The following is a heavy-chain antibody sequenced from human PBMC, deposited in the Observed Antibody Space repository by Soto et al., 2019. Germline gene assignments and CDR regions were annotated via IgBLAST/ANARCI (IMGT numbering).Heavy chain of an antibody. CDR1: GFSLSTSGVG. V-gene: IGHV2-5*01. D-gene: IGHD3-3*01. CDR3: AHTVASIFGVVNGMDV. Sequence: QITLKESGPTLVKPTQTLTLTCTFSGFSLSTSGVGVGWIRQPPGKALEWLALIYRNDDKRYRPSLKSRLTITKDTSKNQVVLTMTNMDPVDTATYYCAHTVASIFGVVNGMDVWGQGTTVTVSS. CDR2: IYRNDDK. J-gene: IGHJ6*02.